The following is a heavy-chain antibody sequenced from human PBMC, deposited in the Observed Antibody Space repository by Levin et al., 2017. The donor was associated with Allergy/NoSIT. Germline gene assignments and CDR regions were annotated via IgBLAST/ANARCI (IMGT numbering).Heavy chain of an antibody. CDR2: ISSDGGST. J-gene: IGHJ2*01. Sequence: GGSLRLSCAASGFRFSNYAMHWVRQAPGKGLEFVSAISSDGGSTYYANSVKERFTMSRDNSKNILYLQMGSLRTEDMGLYYCARSGGSYYTYWYFDLWGRGTLVTVSS. V-gene: IGHV3-64*01. D-gene: IGHD1-26*01. CDR1: GFRFSNYA. CDR3: ARSGGSYYTYWYFDL.